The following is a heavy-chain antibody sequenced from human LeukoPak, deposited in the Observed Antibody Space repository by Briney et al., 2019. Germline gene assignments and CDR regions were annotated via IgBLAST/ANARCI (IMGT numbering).Heavy chain of an antibody. D-gene: IGHD6-6*01. J-gene: IGHJ6*03. CDR3: ARSRRNYYYYMDV. V-gene: IGHV1-69*06. Sequence: SVKVSCKASGGTLSSYAISWVRQAPGQGLEWMGGIIPIFGTANYAQKFQGRVTITADKSTSTAYMELSSLRSEDTAVYYCARSRRNYYYYMDVWGKGTTVTVSS. CDR2: IIPIFGTA. CDR1: GGTLSSYA.